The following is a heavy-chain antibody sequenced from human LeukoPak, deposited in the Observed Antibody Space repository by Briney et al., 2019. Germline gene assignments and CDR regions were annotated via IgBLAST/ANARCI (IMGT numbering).Heavy chain of an antibody. D-gene: IGHD6-6*01. V-gene: IGHV3-30*02. J-gene: IGHJ4*02. CDR2: IWYDGSNK. CDR1: GFTFSSYG. Sequence: GGSLRLSCAASGFTFSSYGMHWVRQAPGKGLEWVACIWYDGSNKYYADSVKGRFTISRDNSKNTLYLQMNSLRAEDTAVYYCAKVAAARLIAFFDYWGQGTLVTVSS. CDR3: AKVAAARLIAFFDY.